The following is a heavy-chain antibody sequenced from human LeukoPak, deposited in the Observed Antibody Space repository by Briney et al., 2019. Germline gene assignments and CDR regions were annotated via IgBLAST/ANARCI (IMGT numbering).Heavy chain of an antibody. Sequence: GESLKISCKGSGYSFTSYWIGWVRQLPGKGLEWMGIIYPGDSDTRYSPSFQGQVTISADKSISTAYLQWSSLKASDTAMYYCATDAYDSSGYYSRGFDYWGQGTLVTVSS. CDR2: IYPGDSDT. V-gene: IGHV5-51*01. J-gene: IGHJ4*02. CDR3: ATDAYDSSGYYSRGFDY. D-gene: IGHD3-22*01. CDR1: GYSFTSYW.